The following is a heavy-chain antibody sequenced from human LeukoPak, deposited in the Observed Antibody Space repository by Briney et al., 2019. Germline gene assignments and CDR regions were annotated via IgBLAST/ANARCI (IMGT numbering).Heavy chain of an antibody. CDR3: AREGTHIVVVPAAIPPVSDYYYGMDV. V-gene: IGHV1-2*06. J-gene: IGHJ6*02. Sequence: ASVKVSCTASGYTFIAYHMHWVRQAPGQGLEWMRRIHPSSGATNYAQSFQGRVTSTRDTSINTAYMELSRLTSDDTAVYYCAREGTHIVVVPAAIPPVSDYYYGMDVWGQGTTVTVSS. CDR2: IHPSSGAT. D-gene: IGHD2-2*01. CDR1: GYTFIAYH.